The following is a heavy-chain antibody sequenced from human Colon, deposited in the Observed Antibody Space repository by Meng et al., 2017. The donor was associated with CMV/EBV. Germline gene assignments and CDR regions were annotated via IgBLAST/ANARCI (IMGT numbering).Heavy chain of an antibody. V-gene: IGHV1-8*01. CDR2: MNPNSGNT. J-gene: IGHJ4*02. CDR1: GYTFMYYD. Sequence: CKTSGYTFMYYDITWVRQASGQGLEWMGWMNPNSGNTGYAQKFEGRVTMTRNTAINTAYLELDSLRSEDTAVYYCATVIYGSRWSDYWGQGTLVTV. D-gene: IGHD6-13*01. CDR3: ATVIYGSRWSDY.